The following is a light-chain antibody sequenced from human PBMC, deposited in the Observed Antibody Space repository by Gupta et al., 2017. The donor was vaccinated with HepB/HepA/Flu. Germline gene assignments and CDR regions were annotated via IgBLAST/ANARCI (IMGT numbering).Light chain of an antibody. CDR1: QSISSY. CDR3: QQSYSTPPWT. Sequence: DIQMTQSPSSLSASVGDRVTIPCRASQSISSYLNWYRQKPGKAPKLLIYAASSLQSGVPSRFSGSGSGTDFTLTISSLQPEDFATYYCQQSYSTPPWTFGQGTKVEIK. V-gene: IGKV1-39*01. CDR2: AAS. J-gene: IGKJ1*01.